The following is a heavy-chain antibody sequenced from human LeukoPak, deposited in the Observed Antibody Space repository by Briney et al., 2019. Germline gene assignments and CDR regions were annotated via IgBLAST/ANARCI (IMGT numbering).Heavy chain of an antibody. D-gene: IGHD3-16*02. J-gene: IGHJ4*02. CDR2: IYYSGST. V-gene: IGHV4-31*08. Sequence: SETLSLTCTVSGGSISSGGYYWSWIRQHPGKGLEWIGYIYYSGSTYYNPSLKSRVTISVDTSKNQFSLKLSSVTAADTAVYYCDSYDYVWGSYRNYWGQGTLVTVSS. CDR1: GGSISSGGYY. CDR3: DSYDYVWGSYRNY.